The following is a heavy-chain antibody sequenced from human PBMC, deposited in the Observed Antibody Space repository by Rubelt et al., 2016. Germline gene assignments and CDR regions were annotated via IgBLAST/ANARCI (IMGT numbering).Heavy chain of an antibody. CDR2: IYSGGST. Sequence: EVQLVESGGGLVQPGGSLRLSCAASGFTVSSNYMSWVRQAPGKGLEWVSVIYSGGSTYYADSVKGSLTISRDNSKNTLYHQMNSLRAEDAAVYYCARKQLVIYWGQGTLVTVSS. V-gene: IGHV3-66*01. CDR1: GFTVSSNY. CDR3: ARKQLVIY. D-gene: IGHD6-6*01. J-gene: IGHJ4*02.